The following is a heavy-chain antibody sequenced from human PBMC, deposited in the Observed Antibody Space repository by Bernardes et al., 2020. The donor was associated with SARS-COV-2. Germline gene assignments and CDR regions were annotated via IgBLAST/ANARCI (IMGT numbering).Heavy chain of an antibody. V-gene: IGHV3-21*01. CDR2: ISAGESTI. CDR3: ARDLGTPCDY. Sequence: VGSLRLSCAASGFTFSSYSLNWVRQAPGQGLVWVAPISAGESTINYADSVTGQFTISRDNAKNSLYLLMNTLRVEDTAVYYCARDLGTPCDYLGQGSLFIVSS. D-gene: IGHD1-1*01. CDR1: GFTFSSYS. J-gene: IGHJ4*02.